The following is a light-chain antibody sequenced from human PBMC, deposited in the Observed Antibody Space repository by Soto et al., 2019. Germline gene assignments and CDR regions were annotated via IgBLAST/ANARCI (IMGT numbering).Light chain of an antibody. CDR3: SSYGGYNNVV. J-gene: IGLJ1*01. CDR2: EVN. V-gene: IGLV2-8*01. CDR1: SSDVGGYNY. Sequence: QSVLTQPPSASGSPGQSVTISCTGTSSDVGGYNYVSWFQQRPGKAPKLIIHEVNQRPSGVPDRFSGSKSGNTASLTVSGLQAEDEGTYYCSSYGGYNNVVFGTGTKLTVL.